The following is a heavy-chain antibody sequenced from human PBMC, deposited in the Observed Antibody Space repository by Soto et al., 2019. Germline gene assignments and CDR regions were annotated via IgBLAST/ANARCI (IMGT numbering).Heavy chain of an antibody. CDR1: GGPLDTCY. D-gene: IGHD3-3*01. CDR3: ARAPGTFDNFWSGYCYDS. Sequence: YETLSLTCSVSGGPLDTCYWNWFRQAPGRGLECIGNIYYSGTTNINLVLESRVSMSIDRAKKQFSLTLSSVTAADTAVYYCARAPGTFDNFWSGYCYDSWGPGTKGTV. V-gene: IGHV4-59*13. CDR2: IYYSGTT. J-gene: IGHJ3*01.